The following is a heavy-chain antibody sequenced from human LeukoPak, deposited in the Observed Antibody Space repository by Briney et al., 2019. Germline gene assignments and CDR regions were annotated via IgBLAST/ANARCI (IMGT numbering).Heavy chain of an antibody. Sequence: GGSLRLSCAASGFTFSTYSMHSVRHTPGKGLVWVSRINSDGSITNYADSVKGRFTISRDNVNNTLYLQMNSLRAEDTAVYYCARPGGSGWYSWGQGTLVTVSS. CDR2: INSDGSIT. CDR3: ARPGGSGWYS. D-gene: IGHD6-19*01. V-gene: IGHV3-74*01. CDR1: GFTFSTYS. J-gene: IGHJ4*02.